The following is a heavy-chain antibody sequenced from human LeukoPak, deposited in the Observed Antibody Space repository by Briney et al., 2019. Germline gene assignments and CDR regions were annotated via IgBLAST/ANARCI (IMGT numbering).Heavy chain of an antibody. V-gene: IGHV1-2*02. J-gene: IGHJ3*02. Sequence: ASVKVSCKASGYTFTGYYMHWVRQAPGQGLEWMGWINPNSGGTNYAQKFQGRVTMTRDTSISTAYMELSRLRSDDTAVYYCARLNYYDSSGYFRAAFDIWGQGTMVTVSS. CDR3: ARLNYYDSSGYFRAAFDI. D-gene: IGHD3-22*01. CDR1: GYTFTGYY. CDR2: INPNSGGT.